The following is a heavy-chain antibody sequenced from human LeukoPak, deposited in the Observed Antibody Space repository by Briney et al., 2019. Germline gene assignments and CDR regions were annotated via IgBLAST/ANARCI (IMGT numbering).Heavy chain of an antibody. CDR2: IRSSGSYI. V-gene: IGHV3-21*01. CDR3: ASGLSSGRDY. D-gene: IGHD6-25*01. CDR1: VLIFSSYS. J-gene: IGHJ4*02. Sequence: PGWALRLSFAASVLIFSSYSLNWVGQARGKGLEWVLCIRSSGSYIYYAVTVKGRLTSYRANSKNSLYLQMNGLGAEDTAVDYCASGLSSGRDYWGQGTLVTVSS.